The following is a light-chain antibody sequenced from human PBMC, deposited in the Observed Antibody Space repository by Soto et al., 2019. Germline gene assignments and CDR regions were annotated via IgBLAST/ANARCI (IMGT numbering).Light chain of an antibody. CDR1: SSNIGAGFD. CDR2: ANT. CDR3: LSYDSSLNGYWL. Sequence: QSVLTQPPSVSGAPGQRVTISCTGSSSNIGAGFDVHWYQHLPGTVPKLLIYANTNRPSGVPDRFSGSKSGTSASLAITGLQAEDEADYYCLSYDSSLNGYWLFGGATKVAVL. V-gene: IGLV1-40*01. J-gene: IGLJ3*02.